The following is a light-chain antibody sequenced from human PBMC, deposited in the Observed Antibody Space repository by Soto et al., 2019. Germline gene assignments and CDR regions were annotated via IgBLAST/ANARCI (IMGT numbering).Light chain of an antibody. CDR1: QSVSSSY. V-gene: IGKV3D-15*01. Sequence: EIVMTQSPATLSVSPGERATLSCRASQSVSSSYLAWYQQKPGQAPRLLIYGASSRATGIPDRFSGSGSGTEFTLTISSLQSEDFAVYYCQQYNNWPLTFGGGTKVDI. CDR2: GAS. CDR3: QQYNNWPLT. J-gene: IGKJ4*01.